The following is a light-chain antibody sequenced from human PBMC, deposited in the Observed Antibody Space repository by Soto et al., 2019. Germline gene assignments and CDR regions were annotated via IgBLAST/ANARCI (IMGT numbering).Light chain of an antibody. CDR2: EAS. CDR3: QQHANWLLS. V-gene: IGKV3-11*01. J-gene: IGKJ4*01. Sequence: ESVLSQSPGALSFSPGERSTLACRASQSVGNNLAWYQQNPGQAPGLLIYEASTRATGIPARFSGSGSGTDFTLTICSLEPEDFAVYYCQQHANWLLSVGGGTKVDIK. CDR1: QSVGNN.